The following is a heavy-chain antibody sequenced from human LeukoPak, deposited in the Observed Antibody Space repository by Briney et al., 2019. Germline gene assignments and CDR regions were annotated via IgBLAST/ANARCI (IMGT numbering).Heavy chain of an antibody. Sequence: PGGSLRLSCAASGFTFSSYSMNWVRQAPGKGLGWVAFIRYDGSVTYHADSVKGRLTISRDNSKNTLYLQMNRLRPQDTAVYYCGRAARYADYTGVDSWGQGTLVTVSS. V-gene: IGHV3-30*02. CDR1: GFTFSSYS. J-gene: IGHJ4*02. CDR2: IRYDGSVT. CDR3: GRAARYADYTGVDS. D-gene: IGHD4-11*01.